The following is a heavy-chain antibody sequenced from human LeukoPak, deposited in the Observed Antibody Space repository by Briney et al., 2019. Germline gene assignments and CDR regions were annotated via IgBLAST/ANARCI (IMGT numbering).Heavy chain of an antibody. CDR1: GGSISSGGYS. CDR2: IYHSGST. D-gene: IGHD3-22*01. CDR3: ARNYYYDSSGWTDAFDI. Sequence: SQTPSLTCAVSGGSISSGGYSWSWIRQPPGTGLEWIGYIYHSGSTYYNPSLKSRVTISVDRSKNQFSLKLSSVTAADTAVYYCARNYYYDSSGWTDAFDIWGQGTMVTVSS. J-gene: IGHJ3*02. V-gene: IGHV4-30-2*01.